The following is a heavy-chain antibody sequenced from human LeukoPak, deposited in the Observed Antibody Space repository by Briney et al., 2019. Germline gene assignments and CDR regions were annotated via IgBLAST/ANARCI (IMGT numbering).Heavy chain of an antibody. CDR1: GYTFTSYG. D-gene: IGHD2-2*01. V-gene: IGHV1-18*01. Sequence: GASVKVSCKASGYTFTSYGISWVRQAPGQGLEWMGWISAYNGNTNYAQKLQGRVTMTTDTSTSTAYMELRSLRSDDTAVYYCARVQAPGQLLRWFDPWGQGTLVTVSS. CDR2: ISAYNGNT. CDR3: ARVQAPGQLLRWFDP. J-gene: IGHJ5*02.